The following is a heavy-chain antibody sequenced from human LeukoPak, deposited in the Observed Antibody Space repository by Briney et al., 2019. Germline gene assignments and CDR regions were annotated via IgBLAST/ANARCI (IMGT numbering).Heavy chain of an antibody. CDR2: ISYDGSNK. J-gene: IGHJ3*02. CDR3: AREDRGQLWLGDAFDI. CDR1: GFTFSSYA. V-gene: IGHV3-30-3*01. D-gene: IGHD5-18*01. Sequence: PGGSLRLSCAASGFTFSSYAMHWVRQAPGKGLEWVAVISYDGSNKYYADSVKGRFTISRDNSKNTLYLQMNSLRAEDTAVYYCAREDRGQLWLGDAFDIWGQGTMVTVSS.